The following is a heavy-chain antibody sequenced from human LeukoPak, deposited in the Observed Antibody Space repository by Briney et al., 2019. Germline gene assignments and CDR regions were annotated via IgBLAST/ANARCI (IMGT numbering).Heavy chain of an antibody. J-gene: IGHJ6*03. Sequence: QPGGSLRLSCAASGFTFSSYGMHWVRQAPGKGLEWVAVISYDGSNKYYADSVKGRFTISRDNSKNTLYLQMNSLRAEDTAVYYCAKDLDTAMVSNRYYYYYMDVWGKGTTVTISS. CDR1: GFTFSSYG. V-gene: IGHV3-30*18. CDR2: ISYDGSNK. D-gene: IGHD5-18*01. CDR3: AKDLDTAMVSNRYYYYYMDV.